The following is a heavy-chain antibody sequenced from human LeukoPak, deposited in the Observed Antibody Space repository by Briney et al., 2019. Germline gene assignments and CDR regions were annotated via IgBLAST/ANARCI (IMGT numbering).Heavy chain of an antibody. D-gene: IGHD6-13*01. CDR3: ARFPGYSSSHHDY. Sequence: SETLSLTCAVYGGSFSGYYWSWIRQPPGKGLEWIGEINHSGSTNYNPSLKSRVTISVDTSKNQFSLKLSSVTAADTAVYYCARFPGYSSSHHDYWGQGTLVTVSS. J-gene: IGHJ4*02. CDR2: INHSGST. CDR1: GGSFSGYY. V-gene: IGHV4-34*01.